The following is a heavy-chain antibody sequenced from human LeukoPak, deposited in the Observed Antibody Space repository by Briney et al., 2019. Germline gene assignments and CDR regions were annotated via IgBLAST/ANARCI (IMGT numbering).Heavy chain of an antibody. CDR1: GGTFSSYA. Sequence: ASVKVSCKASGGTFSSYAISWVRQAPGQGPEWMGGIIPIFGTANYAQKFQGRVTITADESTSTAYMALSSLRSEDTAVYYCARDLGYGGNSAWFDPWGQGTLVTVSS. CDR3: ARDLGYGGNSAWFDP. J-gene: IGHJ5*02. D-gene: IGHD4-23*01. V-gene: IGHV1-69*13. CDR2: IIPIFGTA.